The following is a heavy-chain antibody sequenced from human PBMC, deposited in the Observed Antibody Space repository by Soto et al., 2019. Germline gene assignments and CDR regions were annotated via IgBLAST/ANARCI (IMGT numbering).Heavy chain of an antibody. CDR3: ARGLLMVYAGKVYYYYGMDV. Sequence: ASVKVSCKASGGTFSSYSISWVRQAPGQGLECMGGIIPIFGTANYAQKFQGRVTITADESTSTAYMELSSLRSEDTAVYYCARGLLMVYAGKVYYYYGMDVWGQGTTVTVSS. J-gene: IGHJ6*02. CDR1: GGTFSSYS. V-gene: IGHV1-69*13. CDR2: IIPIFGTA. D-gene: IGHD2-8*01.